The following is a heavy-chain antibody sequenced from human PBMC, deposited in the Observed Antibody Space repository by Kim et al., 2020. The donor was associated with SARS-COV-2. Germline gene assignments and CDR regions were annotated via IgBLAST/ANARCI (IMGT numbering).Heavy chain of an antibody. CDR1: GFTFSNYW. J-gene: IGHJ6*02. CDR2: IKQDGSEK. CDR3: ARWGPLASSGWYYYGMDG. D-gene: IGHD6-25*01. V-gene: IGHV3-7*01. Sequence: GGSLRLSCAASGFTFSNYWMTWVRQAPGKGLEWVAYIKQDGSEKYYVDSVKGRFTISRDNAKNSLYLQMNSLRAEDTAVYYCARWGPLASSGWYYYGMDGRGQGTTVTVSS.